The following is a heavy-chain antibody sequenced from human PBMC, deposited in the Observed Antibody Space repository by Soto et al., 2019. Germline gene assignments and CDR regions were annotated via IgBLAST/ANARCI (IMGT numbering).Heavy chain of an antibody. CDR3: AREGYYSGSGTYSPPRYYGMDV. D-gene: IGHD3-10*01. V-gene: IGHV1-18*01. CDR1: GYTFTSYG. J-gene: IGHJ6*02. Sequence: QVQLVQSGAEVKKPGASVKVSCKASGYTFTSYGVSWVRQAPGQGLEWMGRISDYNGNTNYAQKLRGRIFMTTDTSTRTAYMELRSLSSDDTAVYFCAREGYYSGSGTYSPPRYYGMDVWGQGTTVTVSS. CDR2: ISDYNGNT.